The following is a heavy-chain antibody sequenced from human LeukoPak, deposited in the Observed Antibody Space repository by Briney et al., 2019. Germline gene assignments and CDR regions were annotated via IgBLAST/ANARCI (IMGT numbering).Heavy chain of an antibody. D-gene: IGHD3-9*01. CDR2: ISDDGTKK. CDR1: GFMLSDYA. J-gene: IGHJ4*02. Sequence: GGSLRLSCAASGFMLSDYAMHWVRQAPGKGLEWVAIISDDGTKKYYADSKKGRFTISRDNSKNTLYLQVNGLRPEDTAVYYCARDRGDKTAYYGDQFDCWGQGTLVTVSS. CDR3: ARDRGDKTAYYGDQFDC. V-gene: IGHV3-30*01.